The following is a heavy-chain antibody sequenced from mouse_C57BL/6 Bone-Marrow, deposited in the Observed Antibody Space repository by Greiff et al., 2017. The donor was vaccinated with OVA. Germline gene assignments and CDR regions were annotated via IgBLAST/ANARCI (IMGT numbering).Heavy chain of an antibody. CDR2: ISSGGSYT. CDR1: GFTFSSYG. J-gene: IGHJ2*01. D-gene: IGHD4-1*01. CDR3: ARQGLGRFDY. V-gene: IGHV5-6*01. Sequence: EVKVVESGGDLVKPGGSLKLSCAASGFTFSSYGMSWVRQTPDKRLEWVATISSGGSYTYYPDSVKGRFTISRDNAKNTLYLQMSSLKSEDTAMYYCARQGLGRFDYWGQGTTLTVSS.